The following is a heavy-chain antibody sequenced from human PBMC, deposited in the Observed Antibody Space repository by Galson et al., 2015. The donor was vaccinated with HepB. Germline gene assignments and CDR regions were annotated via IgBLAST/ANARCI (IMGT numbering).Heavy chain of an antibody. Sequence: PALVKPTQTLTLTCTVSGFSLDDPIMAVSWIRQPPGKALEWLAHIFSNGEASLRTSLKSRLTISKDTSKSQVVLTMTNMDPVDTATYHCARSASNWGEFDYWGQGVLVTVSS. CDR3: ARSASNWGEFDY. V-gene: IGHV2-26*01. CDR2: IFSNGEA. J-gene: IGHJ4*02. D-gene: IGHD7-27*01. CDR1: GFSLDDPIMA.